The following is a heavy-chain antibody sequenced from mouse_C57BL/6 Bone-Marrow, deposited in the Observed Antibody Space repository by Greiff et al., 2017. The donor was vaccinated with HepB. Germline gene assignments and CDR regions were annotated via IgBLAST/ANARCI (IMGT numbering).Heavy chain of an antibody. D-gene: IGHD4-1*01. CDR1: GYTFTDYY. J-gene: IGHJ2*01. CDR3: ARSNWDDY. Sequence: EVQLQQSGPELVKPGASVKISCKASGYTFTDYYMNWVKQSHGKSLEWIGDINPKNGGTSYNQKFKGKATLTVDKSSSTAYMELRSLTSEDSAVYYCARSNWDDYWGQGTTLTVSS. CDR2: INPKNGGT. V-gene: IGHV1-26*01.